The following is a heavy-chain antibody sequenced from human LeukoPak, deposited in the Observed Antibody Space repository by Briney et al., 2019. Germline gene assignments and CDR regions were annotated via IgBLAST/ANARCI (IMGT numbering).Heavy chain of an antibody. Sequence: PGGSLRLSCAAPGFTFSSYAMHWVRQAPGKGLEYVSAISSNGGSTYYANSVKGRFTISRDNSKNTLYLQMGSLRAEDMAVYYCARDASSSSNPHYFDYWGQGTLVTVSS. V-gene: IGHV3-64*01. J-gene: IGHJ4*02. CDR3: ARDASSSSNPHYFDY. D-gene: IGHD6-6*01. CDR2: ISSNGGST. CDR1: GFTFSSYA.